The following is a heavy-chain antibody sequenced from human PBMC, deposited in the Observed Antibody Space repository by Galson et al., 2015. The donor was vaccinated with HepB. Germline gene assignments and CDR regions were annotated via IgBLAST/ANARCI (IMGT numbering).Heavy chain of an antibody. J-gene: IGHJ4*02. CDR2: ISAYNGNR. CDR3: ARVGHGDYVGDFDY. Sequence: SVKVSCKASGYTFTSYAISWVRQAPGQGLEWMGWISAYNGNRNFAQNLQGRVTMTTDTSTSTAYMELRSLRSDDTAVYYCARVGHGDYVGDFDYWGQGTLVTVSS. D-gene: IGHD4-17*01. CDR1: GYTFTSYA. V-gene: IGHV1-18*04.